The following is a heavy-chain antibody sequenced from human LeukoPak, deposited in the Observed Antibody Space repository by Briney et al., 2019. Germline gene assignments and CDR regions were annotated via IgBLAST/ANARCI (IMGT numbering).Heavy chain of an antibody. CDR2: ICDRGRTI. J-gene: IGHJ4*02. V-gene: IGHV3-11*01. D-gene: IGHD3-22*01. CDR1: GFTFSDYY. CDR3: ARDRLGDYDHSGYYDK. Sequence: SGGSLRLSCAASGFTFSDYYMSWIRQAPGKGLEWISYICDRGRTIYYADSVKGRFTISRDNAKNSVYLQMNNLGAEDTAVYYCARDRLGDYDHSGYYDKWGQGTLVTVSS.